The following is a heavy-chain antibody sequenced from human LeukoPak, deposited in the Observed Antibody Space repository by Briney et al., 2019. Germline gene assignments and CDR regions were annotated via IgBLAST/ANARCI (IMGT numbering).Heavy chain of an antibody. CDR2: IRYDGTNK. CDR1: GFTFRSYG. Sequence: GGSLSPTCAASGFTFRSYGMHWVRQAPGKGLEWVAIIRYDGTNKYYADSVKGRFTISRDNSKNTLYLQMNSLRAEDTAVYYCAKQYSSDWNGLAEYFQHWGQGTLLTVSS. J-gene: IGHJ1*01. V-gene: IGHV3-30*02. D-gene: IGHD6-19*01. CDR3: AKQYSSDWNGLAEYFQH.